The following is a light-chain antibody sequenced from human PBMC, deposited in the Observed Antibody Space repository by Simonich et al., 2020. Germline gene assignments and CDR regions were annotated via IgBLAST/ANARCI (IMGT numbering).Light chain of an antibody. CDR3: SSYAGSNNVV. Sequence: QSALTQPPSASGSPGQSVTISCTGTSRDVGGYNYVSWYQQHHGKAPKLMIYEVSKRPIGVPDRFSGSKSGNTASLTVSGLQAEDEADYYCSSYAGSNNVVFGGGTKLTVL. V-gene: IGLV2-8*01. J-gene: IGLJ2*01. CDR1: SRDVGGYNY. CDR2: EVS.